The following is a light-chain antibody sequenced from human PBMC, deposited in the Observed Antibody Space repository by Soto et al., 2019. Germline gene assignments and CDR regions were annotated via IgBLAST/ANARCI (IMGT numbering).Light chain of an antibody. J-gene: IGLJ2*01. CDR3: GTWDSGLSAV. Sequence: QSVLTQPPSASGTPGQSLTISCSGGYSNIGSHYVSWYQHLPGTAPKLLIYDNNKRSSGIPDRFSGSQSGTSATLDITGLQTGDEADYYCGTWDSGLSAVFGGGTKVTVL. CDR1: YSNIGSHY. V-gene: IGLV1-51*01. CDR2: DNN.